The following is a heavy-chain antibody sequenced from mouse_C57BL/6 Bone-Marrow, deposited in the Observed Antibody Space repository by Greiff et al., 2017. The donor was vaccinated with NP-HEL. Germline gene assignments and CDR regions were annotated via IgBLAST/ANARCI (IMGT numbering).Heavy chain of an antibody. CDR1: GYTFTSYW. Sequence: QVQLQQPGAELVKPGASVKLSCKASGYTFTSYWMHWVKQRPGRGLEWIGRIDPNSGGTKYNEKFKSKATLTVDKPSSTAYMQLSSLTSEDFAVYYCARDYYGSSHWYFDVWGTGTTVTVTS. J-gene: IGHJ1*03. V-gene: IGHV1-72*01. CDR3: ARDYYGSSHWYFDV. D-gene: IGHD1-1*01. CDR2: IDPNSGGT.